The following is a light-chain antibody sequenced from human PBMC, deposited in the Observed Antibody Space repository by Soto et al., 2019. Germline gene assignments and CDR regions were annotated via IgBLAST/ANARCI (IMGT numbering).Light chain of an antibody. CDR2: DAS. CDR3: QQYNSYSPWT. CDR1: QSISRW. V-gene: IGKV1-5*01. Sequence: DIQMTQSPSTLSASVGDRVTITCRASQSISRWLAWHQQKPGKAPKLLIYDASSLESGVPSRFSGSGSGTEFTLTISSLQPDDFATYYCQQYNSYSPWTFGQGTKGDIK. J-gene: IGKJ1*01.